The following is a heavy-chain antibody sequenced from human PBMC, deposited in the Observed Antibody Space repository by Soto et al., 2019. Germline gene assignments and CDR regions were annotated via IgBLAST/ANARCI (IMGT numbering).Heavy chain of an antibody. CDR3: ARVGGSYSVHFDY. CDR2: IYYSGST. J-gene: IGHJ4*02. V-gene: IGHV4-59*01. D-gene: IGHD1-26*01. Sequence: QVQLQESGPGLVKPSETLSLTCTVSGGSISSYYWSWIRQPPGKGLEWIGYIYYSGSTNYNPSLKSRVTISVDTSKNQFSLKLSSVTAADTAVYYCARVGGSYSVHFDYWGQGTLVTVSS. CDR1: GGSISSYY.